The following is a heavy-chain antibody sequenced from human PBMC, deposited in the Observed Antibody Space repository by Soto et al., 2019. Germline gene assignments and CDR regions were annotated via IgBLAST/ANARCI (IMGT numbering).Heavy chain of an antibody. CDR2: IYYSGST. V-gene: IGHV4-39*01. D-gene: IGHD3-3*01. Sequence: PSETLSLTCTVSGGSISSSSYYWGWIRQPPGKGLEWIGSIYYSGSTYYNPSLKSRVTISVDTSKNQFSLKLSSVTAADTAVYYCASFWSQRYTYYYGMDVWGQGTTVTVSS. J-gene: IGHJ6*02. CDR3: ASFWSQRYTYYYGMDV. CDR1: GGSISSSSYY.